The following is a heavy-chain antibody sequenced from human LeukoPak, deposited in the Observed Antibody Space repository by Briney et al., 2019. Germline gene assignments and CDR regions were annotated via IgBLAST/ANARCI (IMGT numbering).Heavy chain of an antibody. V-gene: IGHV4-39*01. CDR1: GGSINSSSYY. Sequence: SETLSLTCTVSGGSINSSSYYWGWIRQPPGKGLEWIGSIFYSGNTYDNPSLKSRVTISVDTSKNQFSLKLNSVTAADMAVYYCARCLPGQAEITMLQNWFDPWGQGTLVTVSS. CDR2: IFYSGNT. J-gene: IGHJ5*02. D-gene: IGHD3-10*01. CDR3: ARCLPGQAEITMLQNWFDP.